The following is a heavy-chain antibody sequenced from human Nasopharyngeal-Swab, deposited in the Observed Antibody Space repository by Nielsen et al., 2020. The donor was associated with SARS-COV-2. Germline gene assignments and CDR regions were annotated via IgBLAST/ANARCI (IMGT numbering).Heavy chain of an antibody. CDR3: ARDRKAYYDSSGFDY. D-gene: IGHD3-22*01. V-gene: IGHV4-39*02. J-gene: IGHJ4*02. Sequence: SETLSLTCTVSGGSISSSSYYWGWIRQPPGKGLEWIGSIYYSGSTYYNPSLKSRVTISVDTSKNQFSLKLSSVTAADTAVYYCARDRKAYYDSSGFDYWGQGTLVTVSS. CDR1: GGSISSSSYY. CDR2: IYYSGST.